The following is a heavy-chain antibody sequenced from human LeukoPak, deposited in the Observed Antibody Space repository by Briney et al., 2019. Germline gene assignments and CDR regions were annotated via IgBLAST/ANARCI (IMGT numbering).Heavy chain of an antibody. J-gene: IGHJ4*02. CDR2: SGSTT. V-gene: IGHV3-23*01. CDR3: TRDSSYGDYSTAFDY. CDR1: GFIFSNYA. D-gene: IGHD4-17*01. Sequence: GGSLRLSCVASGFIFSNYAMTWVRQAPGKGREWVSSSGSTTDYSDSVKGRFTISRDNSKNTLYLQMNSLRADDTAVYYCTRDSSYGDYSTAFDYWGQGALVTVSS.